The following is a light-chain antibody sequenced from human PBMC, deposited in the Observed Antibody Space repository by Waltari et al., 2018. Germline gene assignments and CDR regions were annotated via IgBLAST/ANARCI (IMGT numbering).Light chain of an antibody. J-gene: IGKJ1*01. CDR3: QQYDNWPPWT. CDR1: QSVSNN. V-gene: IGKV3-15*01. CDR2: DAS. Sequence: EIVMTQSPATQSVSPGERVTLSCRASQSVSNNLAWYQQKPGQAPRLLIYDASTRATGIPARFSGSGSGTEFTLTISTMQSEDFAVYYCQQYDNWPPWTFGQGTKVEIK.